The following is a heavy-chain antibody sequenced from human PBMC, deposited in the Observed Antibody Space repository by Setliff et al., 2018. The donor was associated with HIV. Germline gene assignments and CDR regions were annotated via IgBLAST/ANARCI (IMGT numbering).Heavy chain of an antibody. J-gene: IGHJ3*02. CDR1: GGSISNFY. V-gene: IGHV4-4*07. CDR3: ARGGRRSGSKAFDI. D-gene: IGHD5-12*01. Sequence: SETLSLTCSVSGGSISNFYWSWIRQPAGKGLEWIGRVYSSGSTNYNPPLQSRLTISVDTSKNQFSLKLSSVTAADTAVYYCARGGRRSGSKAFDIWGQGTMVTVSS. CDR2: VYSSGST.